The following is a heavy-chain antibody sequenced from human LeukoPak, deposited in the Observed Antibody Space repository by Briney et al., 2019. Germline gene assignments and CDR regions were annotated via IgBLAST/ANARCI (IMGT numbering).Heavy chain of an antibody. V-gene: IGHV4-34*01. Sequence: PSETLSLTCAVYGGSFSGYYRSWIRQPPGKGLEWIGEINHSGSTNYNPSLKSRATISVDTSKNQFSLKLSSVTAADTAVYYCARTLVVVAANYYYYYMDVWGKGTTVTVSS. J-gene: IGHJ6*03. CDR3: ARTLVVVAANYYYYYMDV. CDR1: GGSFSGYY. D-gene: IGHD2-15*01. CDR2: INHSGST.